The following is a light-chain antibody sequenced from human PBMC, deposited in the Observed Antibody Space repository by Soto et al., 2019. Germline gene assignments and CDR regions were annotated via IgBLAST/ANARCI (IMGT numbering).Light chain of an antibody. CDR2: AAS. J-gene: IGKJ1*01. CDR1: QGIGNY. CDR3: LQDYNYPWT. V-gene: IGKV1-6*01. Sequence: AIQMTQSPSSLSASVGDRITITCRASQGIGNYLGWYQQKPGKAPKLLIYAASKLESGVPSRFSGSGSGTDFTLTISSLQPEDFATYYCLQDYNYPWTFGQGTKVEIK.